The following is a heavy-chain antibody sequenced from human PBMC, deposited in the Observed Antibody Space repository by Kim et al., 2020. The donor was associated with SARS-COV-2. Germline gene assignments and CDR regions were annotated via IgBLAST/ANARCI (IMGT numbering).Heavy chain of an antibody. Sequence: SETLSLTCTVSGGSISSYYWSWIRQPPGKGLEWIGYIYYSGSTNYNPSLKSRVTISVDTSKNQFSLKLSSVTAADTAVYYCARESDSSGYTDAFDIWGQGPMVTVPS. CDR3: ARESDSSGYTDAFDI. CDR2: IYYSGST. J-gene: IGHJ3*02. CDR1: GGSISSYY. V-gene: IGHV4-59*13. D-gene: IGHD3-22*01.